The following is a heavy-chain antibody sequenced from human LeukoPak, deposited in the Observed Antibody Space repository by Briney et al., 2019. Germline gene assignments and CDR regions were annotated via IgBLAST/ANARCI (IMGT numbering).Heavy chain of an antibody. CDR3: ARDPLYCSGGSCYPKYYFDY. D-gene: IGHD2-15*01. CDR2: ISAYNGNT. CDR1: GYTFTSYG. J-gene: IGHJ4*02. Sequence: GASVKVSCKASGYTFTSYGISWVRQAPGQGLERMGWISAYNGNTNYAQKLQGRVTMTTDTSTSTAYMELRSLRSDDTAVYYCARDPLYCSGGSCYPKYYFDYWGQGTLVTVSS. V-gene: IGHV1-18*01.